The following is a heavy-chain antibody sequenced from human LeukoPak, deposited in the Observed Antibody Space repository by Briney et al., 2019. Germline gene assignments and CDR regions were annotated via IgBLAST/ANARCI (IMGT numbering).Heavy chain of an antibody. D-gene: IGHD3-3*01. Sequence: GRSLRLSCAASGFTFSGCGMHWVRQAPGKGLEWVAVISHDGSNKYYADSVQGRFTISRDNSKNTLYLQMTSLRAEDTAVYYCAKDRYIYYDWPDYWGQGTLVTVSS. V-gene: IGHV3-30*18. J-gene: IGHJ4*02. CDR2: ISHDGSNK. CDR3: AKDRYIYYDWPDY. CDR1: GFTFSGCG.